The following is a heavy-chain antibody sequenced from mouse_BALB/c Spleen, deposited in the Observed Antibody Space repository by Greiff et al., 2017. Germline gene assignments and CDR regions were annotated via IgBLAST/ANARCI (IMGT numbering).Heavy chain of an antibody. D-gene: IGHD5-5*01. CDR1: GFNIKDYY. CDR3: ARDYPFDY. Sequence: EVQLQQSGAELVRSGASVKLSCTASGFNIKDYYMHWVKQRPEQGLEWIGWIDPENGDTEYAPKFQGKATITADTSSNTAYLQLSSLTSEDTAVYYCARDYPFDYWGQGTTLTVSS. J-gene: IGHJ2*01. V-gene: IGHV14-4*02. CDR2: IDPENGDT.